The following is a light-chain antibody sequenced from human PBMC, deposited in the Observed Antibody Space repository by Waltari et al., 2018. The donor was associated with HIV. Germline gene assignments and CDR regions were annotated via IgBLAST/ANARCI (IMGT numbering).Light chain of an antibody. J-gene: IGLJ2*01. CDR2: EDT. V-gene: IGLV3-1*01. CDR3: QAWDSGTAV. CDR1: KLGDKY. Sequence: SYEVTQPPSVSVSPGPTASITCSGDKLGDKYSYWYQQKPGQSPVLVIYEDTKRPSGIPERISGSNSGNAATLTISGTRAVDEADYYCQAWDSGTAVFGGGTKLTVL.